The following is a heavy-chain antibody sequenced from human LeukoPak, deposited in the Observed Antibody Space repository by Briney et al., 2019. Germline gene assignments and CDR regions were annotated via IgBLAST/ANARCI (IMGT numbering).Heavy chain of an antibody. CDR1: GYSISSGYY. J-gene: IGHJ5*02. D-gene: IGHD3-16*01. Sequence: SETLSLTCTVSGYSISSGYYWGWIRQPPGKGPEWIGSIYHSGSTYYNPSLKSRVTISVDTSKNQFSLKLSSVTAADTAVYYCASSPPLRLGELPKDNWFDPWGQGTLVTVSS. CDR2: IYHSGST. V-gene: IGHV4-38-2*02. CDR3: ASSPPLRLGELPKDNWFDP.